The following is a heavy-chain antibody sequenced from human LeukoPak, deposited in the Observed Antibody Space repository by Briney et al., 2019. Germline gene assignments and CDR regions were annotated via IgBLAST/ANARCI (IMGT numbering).Heavy chain of an antibody. D-gene: IGHD3-16*01. J-gene: IGHJ4*02. V-gene: IGHV3-21*04. CDR2: ISSSSSYM. CDR3: ARGGKYYFDY. CDR1: GFTFSSYS. Sequence: GGSLRLSCAASGFTFSSYSMNWVRQAPGKGLEWVSSISSSSSYMYYADSVKGRFTISRDNAKNSLYLQMNSLRAEDTAVYYCARGGKYYFDYWGQGTLVTVSS.